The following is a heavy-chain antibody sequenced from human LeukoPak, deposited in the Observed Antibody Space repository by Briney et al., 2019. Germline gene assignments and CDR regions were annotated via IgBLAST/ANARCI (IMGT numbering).Heavy chain of an antibody. CDR3: ARVRITMIEGFDY. J-gene: IGHJ4*02. CDR2: IYYSGST. Sequence: SETLSLTCTVSGGSISSYYWSWIRQPPGKGLEWIGYIYYSGSTNYNPSLKSRVTISVDTSKNQFSLKLSSVTAADTAVYYCARVRITMIEGFDYWGQGTLVTVSS. V-gene: IGHV4-59*01. D-gene: IGHD3-22*01. CDR1: GGSISSYY.